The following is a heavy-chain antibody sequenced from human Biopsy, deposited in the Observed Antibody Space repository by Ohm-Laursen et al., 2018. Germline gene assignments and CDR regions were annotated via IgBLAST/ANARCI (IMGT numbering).Heavy chain of an antibody. CDR3: ARDTGTMVRGVLYQ. CDR1: GFNLGDYP. J-gene: IGHJ4*02. V-gene: IGHV3-9*01. CDR2: IKWNSGKI. D-gene: IGHD3-10*01. Sequence: SLRLSCAATGFNLGDYPMHWVRQVPGKGLAWVSGIKWNSGKIDYADSVKGRFTISRDNAKNSLYPHMNSLRTEDSAFYYCARDTGTMVRGVLYQWGQGTQVTVSS.